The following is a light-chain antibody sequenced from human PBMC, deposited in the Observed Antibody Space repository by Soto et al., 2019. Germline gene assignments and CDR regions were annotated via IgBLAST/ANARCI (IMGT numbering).Light chain of an antibody. V-gene: IGKV3-20*01. CDR2: TAS. CDR1: QSVGNNY. Sequence: EIVLTQSPGTLSLSPGERATLSCRASQSVGNNYLAWYQQKPGQAPRLLIHTASRRATGIPDRFSGSGSGTDFTLTITRLEPDDFAVYYCHQHAAAPLTFGGGTRVEI. J-gene: IGKJ4*01. CDR3: HQHAAAPLT.